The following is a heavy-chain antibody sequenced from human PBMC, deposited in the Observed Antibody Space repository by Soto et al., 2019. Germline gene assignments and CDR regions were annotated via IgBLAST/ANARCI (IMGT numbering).Heavy chain of an antibody. CDR1: GYRFTSYW. D-gene: IGHD3-16*01. CDR2: IYPGDSDT. CDR3: ARRRGGGFYYYYGMDV. Sequence: GESLKISCKGSGYRFTSYWIGSVRQMPGKGLEWMGIIYPGDSDTRYSPYFRGQVTISADNSMSTAYLQWSTLKASDTAIYYCARRRGGGFYYYYGMDVWGQGTTVTVSS. V-gene: IGHV5-51*01. J-gene: IGHJ6*02.